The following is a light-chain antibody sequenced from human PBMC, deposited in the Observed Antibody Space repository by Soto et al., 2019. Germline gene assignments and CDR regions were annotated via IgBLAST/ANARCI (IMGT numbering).Light chain of an antibody. CDR3: SSYAAANNFVV. J-gene: IGLJ2*01. V-gene: IGLV2-8*01. CDR1: SSDIGGYDY. Sequence: QSVLTQPPSASGSPEQSVTISCTGTSSDIGGYDYVSWYQQFPGRAPKLIIYEVNQRPSGVPERFSGSKSGNTASLTVSGLQTEDEAEYFCSSYAAANNFVVFGGGTKVTVL. CDR2: EVN.